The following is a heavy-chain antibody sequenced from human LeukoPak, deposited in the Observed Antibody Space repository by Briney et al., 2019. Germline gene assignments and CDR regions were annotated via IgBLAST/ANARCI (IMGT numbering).Heavy chain of an antibody. CDR2: INPNSGGT. D-gene: IGHD5-18*01. CDR3: ARGQAYSYGAPWFDP. CDR1: GYTFTGYY. J-gene: IGHJ5*02. Sequence: GASVKVSCKASGYTFTGYYMHWVRQAPGQGLEWMGWINPNSGGTNYAQKFQGWVTMTRDTSISTAYMELSRLRSDDTAVYYCARGQAYSYGAPWFDPWGQGTLVTVSS. V-gene: IGHV1-2*04.